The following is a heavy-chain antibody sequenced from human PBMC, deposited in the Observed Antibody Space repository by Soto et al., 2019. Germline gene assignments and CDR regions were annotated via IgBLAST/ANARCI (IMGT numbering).Heavy chain of an antibody. CDR2: IYHSGST. CDR1: GGSISSYY. V-gene: IGHV4-59*08. J-gene: IGHJ6*03. D-gene: IGHD7-27*01. Sequence: SETLSLTCTVSGGSISSYYWSWIRQPPGKGLEWIGYIYHSGSTNYNPSLKSRVTISVDTSKNQFSLKLSSVTAADTAVYYCARQELGMGYYYMDVWGKGTTVTVSS. CDR3: ARQELGMGYYYMDV.